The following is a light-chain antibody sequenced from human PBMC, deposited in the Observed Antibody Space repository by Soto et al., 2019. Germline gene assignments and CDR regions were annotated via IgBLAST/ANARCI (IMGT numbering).Light chain of an antibody. Sequence: QSALTQPASVSGSPGQSITISCTGTSSDVGGYNYVSWYQQHPGKAPKLMIYDVSNRPSGVSNRFSGSKSGNTASLTISGLQAEEGADYYCSSYTSSSPWVFGGGTKVPVL. CDR2: DVS. J-gene: IGLJ2*01. CDR1: SSDVGGYNY. CDR3: SSYTSSSPWV. V-gene: IGLV2-14*01.